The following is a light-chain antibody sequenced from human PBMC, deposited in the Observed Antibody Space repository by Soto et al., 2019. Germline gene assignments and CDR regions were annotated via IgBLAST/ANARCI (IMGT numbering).Light chain of an antibody. J-gene: IGLJ1*01. Sequence: QSVLPQPASVTGSPGQSITISCSGTGSDVGAYNYVSWYQQHPAKAPKLMIYDVSNRPPGVSDRFSGSKSGNTASLTISGLQAEDEADYYCYSYTSSSTYVFGSGTKVTVL. CDR2: DVS. V-gene: IGLV2-14*01. CDR3: YSYTSSSTYV. CDR1: GSDVGAYNY.